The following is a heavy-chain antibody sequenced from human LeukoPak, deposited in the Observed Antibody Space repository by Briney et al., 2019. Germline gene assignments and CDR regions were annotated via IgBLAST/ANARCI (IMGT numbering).Heavy chain of an antibody. CDR2: IYYSGST. D-gene: IGHD6-19*01. J-gene: IGHJ3*02. CDR1: GGSISSYY. Sequence: SETLSLTCTVSGGSISSYYWSWIRQPPGKGLEWIGYIYYSGSTNYNPSLKSRVTISVDTSKNQFSLKLSSVTAADTAVYYCARGGAVAGTRGLFDIWGHGTMVTVSS. CDR3: ARGGAVAGTRGLFDI. V-gene: IGHV4-59*01.